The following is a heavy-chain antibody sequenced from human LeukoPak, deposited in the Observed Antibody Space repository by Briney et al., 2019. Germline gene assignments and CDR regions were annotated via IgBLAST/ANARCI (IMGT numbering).Heavy chain of an antibody. Sequence: GGSLRLSCAAPRFTFSSYSMNWVRQAPGKGLEWVSSISSSSSYIYYADSAKGRFTISRDNAKNSLYLEMNSLRAEDTAVYYCAGDPNTPPWGQGTLVTVSS. V-gene: IGHV3-21*01. D-gene: IGHD1/OR15-1a*01. CDR2: ISSSSSYI. J-gene: IGHJ5*02. CDR3: AGDPNTPP. CDR1: RFTFSSYS.